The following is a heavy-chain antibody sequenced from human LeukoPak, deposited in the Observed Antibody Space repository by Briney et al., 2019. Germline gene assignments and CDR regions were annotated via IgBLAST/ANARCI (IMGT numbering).Heavy chain of an antibody. V-gene: IGHV4-30-4*01. CDR1: GGSISSGVYY. D-gene: IGHD2-15*01. CDR2: LYYSGST. J-gene: IGHJ5*02. Sequence: SETLSLTCTVSGGSISSGVYYGTWIPQPPAKGLEWIGYLYYSGSTYYNPSIKSRVTISVDTSKNQFSLKLSSVTAADTAVYYCARGSLVSGGSAKNWFDPWGQGTLVTVSS. CDR3: ARGSLVSGGSAKNWFDP.